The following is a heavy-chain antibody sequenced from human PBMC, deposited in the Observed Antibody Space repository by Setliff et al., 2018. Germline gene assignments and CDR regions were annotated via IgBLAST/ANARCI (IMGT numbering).Heavy chain of an antibody. D-gene: IGHD3-16*01. CDR2: INHSGST. CDR3: ARLRGAFDY. V-gene: IGHV4-34*01. Sequence: SETLSLTCAVYGGSFSGYYWSWIRQPPGKGLEWIGEINHSGSTNYNPSLKSRVTISVDKSKNQISLKLSSATAADTDVYYCARLRGAFDYWGQGTLVTVSS. J-gene: IGHJ4*02. CDR1: GGSFSGYY.